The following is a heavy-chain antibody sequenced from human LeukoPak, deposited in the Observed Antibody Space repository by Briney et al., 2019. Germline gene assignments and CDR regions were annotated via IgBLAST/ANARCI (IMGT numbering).Heavy chain of an antibody. J-gene: IGHJ4*02. V-gene: IGHV4-59*01. CDR2: IYYSGST. Sequence: SETLSLTCTVSGGSISSYYWSWIRQPPGKGLEWIGYIYYSGSTNYNPSLKSQVTISVDTSKNQFSLKLSSVTAADTAVYYCARVSGYNWNFDYWGQGTLVTVSS. CDR3: ARVSGYNWNFDY. D-gene: IGHD5-24*01. CDR1: GGSISSYY.